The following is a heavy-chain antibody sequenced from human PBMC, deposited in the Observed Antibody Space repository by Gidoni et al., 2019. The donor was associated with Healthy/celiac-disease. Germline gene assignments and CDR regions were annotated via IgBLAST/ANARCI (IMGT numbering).Heavy chain of an antibody. Sequence: EVQLVESGGGLVKPGGSLRLSCAASGFPFSSSSMNWVRQAPGKGLEWVSSISSSSSYIYYADSVKGRFTISRDNAKNSLYLQMNSLRAEDTAVYYCARDHQYCSSTSCPNYYYYYYMDVWGKGTTVTVSS. CDR2: ISSSSSYI. CDR1: GFPFSSSS. V-gene: IGHV3-21*01. J-gene: IGHJ6*03. D-gene: IGHD2-2*01. CDR3: ARDHQYCSSTSCPNYYYYYYMDV.